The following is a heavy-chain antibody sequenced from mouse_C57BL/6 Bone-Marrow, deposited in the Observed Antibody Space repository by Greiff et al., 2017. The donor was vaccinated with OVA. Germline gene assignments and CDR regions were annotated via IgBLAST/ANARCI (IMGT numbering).Heavy chain of an antibody. V-gene: IGHV2-2*01. CDR2: IWSGGST. CDR1: GFSLTSYG. Sequence: QVQLQQSGPGLVQPSQSLSITCTVSGFSLTSYGVHWVRQSPGKGLEWLGVIWSGGSTDYNAAFISRLSISKDNSKSQVFFKMNSLQADDTAIYYCARMVTTFAYWGQGTLVTVSA. D-gene: IGHD2-1*01. J-gene: IGHJ3*01. CDR3: ARMVTTFAY.